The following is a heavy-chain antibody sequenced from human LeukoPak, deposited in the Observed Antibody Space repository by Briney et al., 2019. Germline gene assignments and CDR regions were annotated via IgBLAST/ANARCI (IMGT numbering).Heavy chain of an antibody. CDR2: IYWDYDK. J-gene: IGHJ4*02. Sequence: ESGPTLVNPTQTLTLTCTFSGFSLTTRGVGVGWIRQPPGKALEWLALIYWDYDKRYSPSLKNRVAISKDTSKNQVVLTMTNMDPVDTATYYCARILGVRGVTHYFDYWGQGTLVTVSS. D-gene: IGHD3-10*01. CDR1: GFSLTTRGVG. V-gene: IGHV2-5*02. CDR3: ARILGVRGVTHYFDY.